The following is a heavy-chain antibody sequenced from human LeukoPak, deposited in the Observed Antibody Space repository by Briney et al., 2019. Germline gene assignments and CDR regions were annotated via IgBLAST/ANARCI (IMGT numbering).Heavy chain of an antibody. V-gene: IGHV1-69*13. D-gene: IGHD3-9*01. Sequence: SVKVPCKASGGTFSSYAISWVRQAPGQGLEWMGGIIPIFGTANYAQKFQGRVTITADESTSTAYMELSSLRSEDTAVYYCARGGESYDILTGHTPWGQGTLVTVPS. CDR3: ARGGESYDILTGHTP. J-gene: IGHJ5*02. CDR1: GGTFSSYA. CDR2: IIPIFGTA.